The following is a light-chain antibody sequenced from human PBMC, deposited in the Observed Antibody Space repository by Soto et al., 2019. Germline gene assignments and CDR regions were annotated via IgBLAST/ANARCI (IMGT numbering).Light chain of an antibody. CDR2: DAS. CDR3: QQVNSFPLT. J-gene: IGKJ4*01. CDR1: QGITTS. V-gene: IGKV1-12*01. Sequence: DIQMTQSPSCVSASVGDRVVIIGRASQGITTSLAWYQQKPGKAPNLLIYDASSLQSGVPSRFSGSGSGTDFTLTISSLQPEDFATYFCQQVNSFPLTFGGGTKVDIK.